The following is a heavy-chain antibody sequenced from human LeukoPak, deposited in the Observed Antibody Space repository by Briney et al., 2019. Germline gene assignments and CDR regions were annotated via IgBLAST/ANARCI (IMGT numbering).Heavy chain of an antibody. CDR1: GYTFTSYG. V-gene: IGHV1-69*13. J-gene: IGHJ4*02. Sequence: SVKVSCKASGYTFTSYGISWVRQAPGQGLEWMGGITPIFGTAKYAQKFQGRATITAVESMSTAYMELSSLRSEDTAVYYCARGWLAETTVVTPYNYWGQGTLVTVSS. CDR2: ITPIFGTA. CDR3: ARGWLAETTVVTPYNY. D-gene: IGHD4-23*01.